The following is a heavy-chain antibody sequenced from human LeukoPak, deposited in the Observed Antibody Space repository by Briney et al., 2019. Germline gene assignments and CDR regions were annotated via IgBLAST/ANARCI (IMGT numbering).Heavy chain of an antibody. CDR3: ARGKRDYGSGSYYNVWFDP. Sequence: ASVKVSCKASGYTFTSYDINWVRQATGQGLEWMGWMNPNSGNTGYAQKFQGRVTMTRNTSISTAYMELSSLRSEDTAVYYCARGKRDYGSGSYYNVWFDPWGQGTLVTVSS. D-gene: IGHD3-10*01. J-gene: IGHJ5*02. CDR2: MNPNSGNT. V-gene: IGHV1-8*01. CDR1: GYTFTSYD.